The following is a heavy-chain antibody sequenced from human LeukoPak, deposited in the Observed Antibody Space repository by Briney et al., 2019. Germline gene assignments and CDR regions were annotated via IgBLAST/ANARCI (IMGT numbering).Heavy chain of an antibody. J-gene: IGHJ4*02. CDR2: IYSGGST. V-gene: IGHV3-53*01. CDR1: GFTVSSNY. D-gene: IGHD6-13*01. Sequence: GGSLRLSCAASGFTVSSNYMTWVRQAPGKGLEWVSLIYSGGSTYYADSVKGRFTISRDNSKNTLYLQMNSLRAEDTAVYYCASDWGYTSSWDRFDYWGQGTLVTVSS. CDR3: ASDWGYTSSWDRFDY.